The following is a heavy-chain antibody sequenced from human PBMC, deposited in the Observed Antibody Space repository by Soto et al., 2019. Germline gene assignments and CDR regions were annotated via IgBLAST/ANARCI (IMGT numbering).Heavy chain of an antibody. Sequence: ASVKVSCQACGYTFTGHYLHWVRPAPGQGRAGMGCIKTNGGATQYARKFQGRSTMTRDTSTTTAYLKLHSLRSDDTAVYFCARLACYFDGSSYHFWGQGTLVTVSS. V-gene: IGHV1-2*02. CDR3: ARLACYFDGSSYHF. CDR2: IKTNGGAT. J-gene: IGHJ4*02. CDR1: GYTFTGHY. D-gene: IGHD3-22*01.